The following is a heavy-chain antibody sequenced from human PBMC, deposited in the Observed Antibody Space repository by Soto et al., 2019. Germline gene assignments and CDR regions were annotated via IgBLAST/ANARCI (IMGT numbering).Heavy chain of an antibody. V-gene: IGHV4-31*03. CDR3: ARVNSGYDFVIGY. Sequence: ASQTLSLPCTVSGGSISSGGYYWSMIRQHPGKGLEWIGYIYYSGSTYYNPSLKSRVTISVDTSKNQFSLKLSSVTAADTAVYYCARVNSGYDFVIGYWGQGTLVTVS. J-gene: IGHJ4*02. D-gene: IGHD5-12*01. CDR2: IYYSGST. CDR1: GGSISSGGYY.